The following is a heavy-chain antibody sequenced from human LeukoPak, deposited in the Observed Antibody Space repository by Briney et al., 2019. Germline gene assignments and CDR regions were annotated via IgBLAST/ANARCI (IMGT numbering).Heavy chain of an antibody. CDR1: GFTFSSYA. V-gene: IGHV3-30-3*01. Sequence: GGSLRLSCAASGFTFSSYAMHWVRQAPGKGLEWVAVISYDGSNKYYADSVKGRFTISRDNPKNTLYLQMNSLRAEDTAVYYCARPPLEDYYDSSGYSLGYWGQGTLVTVSS. CDR3: ARPPLEDYYDSSGYSLGY. D-gene: IGHD3-22*01. CDR2: ISYDGSNK. J-gene: IGHJ4*02.